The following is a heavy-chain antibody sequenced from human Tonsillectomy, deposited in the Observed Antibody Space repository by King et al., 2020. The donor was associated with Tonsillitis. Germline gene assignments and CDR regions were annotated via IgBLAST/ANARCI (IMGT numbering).Heavy chain of an antibody. CDR3: AKEGQDITGTTGNWFDP. CDR1: GFTFDDYA. D-gene: IGHD1-20*01. CDR2: ISWNSGSI. J-gene: IGHJ5*02. V-gene: IGHV3-9*01. Sequence: VQLVESGGGLVQPGRSLRLSCAASGFTFDDYAMHWVRQAPGKGLEWVSGISWNSGSIGYADSVKGRFTISRDNAKNSLYLQMNSLRAEDTALYYCAKEGQDITGTTGNWFDPWGHGTLVTVSS.